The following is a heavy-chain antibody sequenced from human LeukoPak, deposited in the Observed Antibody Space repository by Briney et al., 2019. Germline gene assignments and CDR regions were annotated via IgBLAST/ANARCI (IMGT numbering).Heavy chain of an antibody. CDR3: AKEASPPRYCSSTSCPWGYYYYGMDV. Sequence: GGSLRLSCAASGFTFSSYSMNWVRQAPGKGLEWVSSISSSSSYIYYADSVKGRFTISRDNAKNSLYLQMNSLRAEDTAVYYCAKEASPPRYCSSTSCPWGYYYYGMDVWGQGTTVTVSS. CDR1: GFTFSSYS. V-gene: IGHV3-21*01. CDR2: ISSSSSYI. J-gene: IGHJ6*02. D-gene: IGHD2-2*01.